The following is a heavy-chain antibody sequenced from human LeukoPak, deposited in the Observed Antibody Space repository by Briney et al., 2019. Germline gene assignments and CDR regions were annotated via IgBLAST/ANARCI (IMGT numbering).Heavy chain of an antibody. J-gene: IGHJ4*02. D-gene: IGHD6-13*01. CDR2: IKQDGSET. Sequence: PGGSLRLSCATSGFIFSNYWMSWVRQAPGKGLEWVANIKQDGSETYYVDSVKGRFTISRDNSKKTLYLQMNSLRAEDTAVYYCALAAAASSFDYWGQGTLVTVSS. CDR3: ALAAAASSFDY. CDR1: GFIFSNYW. V-gene: IGHV3-7*03.